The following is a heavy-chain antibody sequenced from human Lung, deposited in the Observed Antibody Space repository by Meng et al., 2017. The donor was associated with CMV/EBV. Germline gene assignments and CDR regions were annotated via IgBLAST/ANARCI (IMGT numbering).Heavy chain of an antibody. CDR3: ATDGGAAAGTTPWAA. V-gene: IGHV3-30*04. J-gene: IGHJ5*02. Sequence: SXKISXAASGFTFSSYAMHWVRQAPGKGLEWVAVISYDGSNKYYADSVKGRFTISRDNSKNTLYLQMNSLRAEDTAVYYCATDGGAAAGTTPWAAWGQGTLVTVSS. CDR1: GFTFSSYA. D-gene: IGHD6-13*01. CDR2: ISYDGSNK.